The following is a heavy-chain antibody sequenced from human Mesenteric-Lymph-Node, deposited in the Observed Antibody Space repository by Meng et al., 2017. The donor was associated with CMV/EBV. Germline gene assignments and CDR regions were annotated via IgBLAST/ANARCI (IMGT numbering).Heavy chain of an antibody. Sequence: GESLKISCAASGFTFSEYYMTWIRQAPGKGLEWLSYINPGGSTTYYADSVKGRFTISRDNAMNSLYLQMNNLRAEDTAVYYCARGADSRSGYYYYYGMDVWGQGTTVTVSS. V-gene: IGHV3-11*01. J-gene: IGHJ6*02. CDR3: ARGADSRSGYYYYYGMDV. CDR2: INPGGSTT. D-gene: IGHD3-3*01. CDR1: GFTFSEYY.